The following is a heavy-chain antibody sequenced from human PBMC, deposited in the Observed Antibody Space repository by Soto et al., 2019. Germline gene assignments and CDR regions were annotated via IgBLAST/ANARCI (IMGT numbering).Heavy chain of an antibody. CDR1: GFTFSTND. CDR2: MNANVDAT. V-gene: IGHV1-8*01. J-gene: IGHJ5*02. D-gene: IGHD3-10*01. CDR3: AREVVDGSSLWLDP. Sequence: QVQLVQSGAEVKKPGASVKVSCKASGFTFSTNDINWVRQAPGQGLQWMGWMNANVDATDSPQEFXGXXTXXXNASISTAYMELSNLKSDDTAVYYCAREVVDGSSLWLDPWGQGTLVTVSS.